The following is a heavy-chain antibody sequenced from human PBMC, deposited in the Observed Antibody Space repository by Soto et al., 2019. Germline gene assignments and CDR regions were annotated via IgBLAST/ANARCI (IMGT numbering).Heavy chain of an antibody. CDR3: ASGTPAVAARDYYYYYGMDV. CDR1: GGSINSGDYY. V-gene: IGHV4-31*03. Sequence: QVQLQESGPGLVKPSQTLSLTCTVSGGSINSGDYYWSWIRQHPGKGLEWIGYIYYSGTTYYKPSLQSRVTISVDPPKHQVSPQLASVTDAEKAVYYCASGTPAVAARDYYYYYGMDVWGQGTTVTVSS. J-gene: IGHJ6*02. D-gene: IGHD2-15*01. CDR2: IYYSGTT.